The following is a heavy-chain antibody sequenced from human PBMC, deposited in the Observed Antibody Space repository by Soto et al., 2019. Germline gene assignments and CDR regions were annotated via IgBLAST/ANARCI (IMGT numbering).Heavy chain of an antibody. CDR2: IKQDGSEK. J-gene: IGHJ4*02. D-gene: IGHD6-13*01. V-gene: IGHV3-7*05. Sequence: PGGSLRLSCAASGFTFTNYWMTWVRQAPGKGLEWVANIKQDGSEKYYVDSVKGRFTISRDNAENALYLQMNSLRVEDTAVYYCVRVSYTNTWHWPHHDYWGQGTPVTVSS. CDR1: GFTFTNYW. CDR3: VRVSYTNTWHWPHHDY.